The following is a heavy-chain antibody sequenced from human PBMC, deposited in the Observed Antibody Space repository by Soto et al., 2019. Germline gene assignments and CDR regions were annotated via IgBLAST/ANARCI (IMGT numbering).Heavy chain of an antibody. Sequence: GGSLRLSCAASGVTFSVTWMTWVRQAPGKGLEWVATIKGDGSEKHYVDSVKGRFTISRDNAKNSVYLQMNSLRAEDTAVYYCARDRVLRFLEWLPYYGMDVWGQGTTVTVSS. CDR1: GVTFSVTW. CDR3: ARDRVLRFLEWLPYYGMDV. CDR2: IKGDGSEK. V-gene: IGHV3-7*01. D-gene: IGHD3-3*01. J-gene: IGHJ6*02.